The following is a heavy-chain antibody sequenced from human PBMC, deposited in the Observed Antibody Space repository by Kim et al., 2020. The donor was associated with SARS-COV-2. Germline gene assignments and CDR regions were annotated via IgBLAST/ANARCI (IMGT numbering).Heavy chain of an antibody. CDR3: ARDLLGSSTRFDP. J-gene: IGHJ5*02. Sequence: NPPLRSQVTVSVDTSKNQFSLKLSSVTAAWRGVYYCARDLLGSSTRFDPWGQGTLVTVSS. V-gene: IGHV4-31*01. D-gene: IGHD6-13*01.